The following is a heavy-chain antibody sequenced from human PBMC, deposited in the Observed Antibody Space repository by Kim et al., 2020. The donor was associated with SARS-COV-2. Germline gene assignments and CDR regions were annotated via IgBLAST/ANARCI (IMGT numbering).Heavy chain of an antibody. CDR2: IHHSGST. D-gene: IGHD3-10*01. Sequence: SETLSLTCAVYGGSFIGYYWSWIRQPPGKGLEWIGEIHHSGSTNYNPSLKSRVTISVDTSKNQFSLKLSSVTAADTAVYYCARGHYYGSGSYYNYWGQGTLVTVSS. V-gene: IGHV4-34*01. J-gene: IGHJ4*02. CDR3: ARGHYYGSGSYYNY. CDR1: GGSFIGYY.